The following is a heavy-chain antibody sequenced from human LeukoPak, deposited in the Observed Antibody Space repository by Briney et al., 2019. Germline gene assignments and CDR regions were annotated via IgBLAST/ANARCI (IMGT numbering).Heavy chain of an antibody. CDR3: ARGWANYYYYMNV. D-gene: IGHD3-16*01. CDR2: IYYSGST. V-gene: IGHV4-59*12. Sequence: SETLSLTCTVSSGSISSYYWSWIRQPPGKGLEWIGYIYYSGSTNYNPSLKSRVTMSVDTSKNQFSLKLSSVTAADTAVYYCARGWANYYYYMNVWGKGTTVTISS. CDR1: SGSISSYY. J-gene: IGHJ6*03.